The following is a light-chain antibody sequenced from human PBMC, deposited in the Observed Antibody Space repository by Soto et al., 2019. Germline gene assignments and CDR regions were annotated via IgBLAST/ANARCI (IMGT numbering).Light chain of an antibody. CDR3: QQYNNWPS. CDR2: GAS. CDR1: QTVTSN. Sequence: DILMTQSPDSLSLSPGERATLSCGASQTVTSNYLAWYQQKPGQAPRLLIYGASSRATGIPDRFSGTGSETEFTLTIRSLQSEDFAVYYCQQYNNWPSFGQGTRLEIK. J-gene: IGKJ5*01. V-gene: IGKV3D-15*01.